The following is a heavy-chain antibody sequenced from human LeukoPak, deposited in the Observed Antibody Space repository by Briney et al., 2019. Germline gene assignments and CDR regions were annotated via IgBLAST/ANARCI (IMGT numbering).Heavy chain of an antibody. CDR1: GGTFSSYA. V-gene: IGHV1-69*04. D-gene: IGHD1-20*01. Sequence: GSSVKVSCKASGGTFSSYAISWVRQAPGQGLEWMGRIIPILGIANYAQKFQGRVTITADKSTSTAYMELSSLRSEDTAVYYCASRKSFQRYNWNLDAFDIWGQGTMVTVSS. J-gene: IGHJ3*02. CDR2: IIPILGIA. CDR3: ASRKSFQRYNWNLDAFDI.